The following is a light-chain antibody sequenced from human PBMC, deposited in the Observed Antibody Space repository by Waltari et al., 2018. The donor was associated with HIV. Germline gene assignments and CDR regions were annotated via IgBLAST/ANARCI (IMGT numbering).Light chain of an antibody. CDR3: ATWDASLHDFYV. CDR2: YNN. V-gene: IGLV1-44*01. CDR1: SSNIGGNT. J-gene: IGLJ1*01. Sequence: QSVLTQPPSASGTPGQRVTISCSGSSSNIGGNTVSWYQQLPGTAPKLLIYYNNERPSWVPDRFSGSKSGTSASLAISGLQSVDEAHYYCATWDASLHDFYVFGTGTKVTVL.